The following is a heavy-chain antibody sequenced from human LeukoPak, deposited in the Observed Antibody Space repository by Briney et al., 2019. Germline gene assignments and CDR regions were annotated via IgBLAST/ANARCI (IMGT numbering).Heavy chain of an antibody. CDR3: ARGYYESSGYYYYRF. J-gene: IGHJ1*01. Sequence: SETLSLTCAVSGGSISSSNWWSWVRQPPGKGLEWIGEIYHSGSTNYNPSLKSRVTISVDKSKNQFSLKLSSVTAADTAVYYCARGYYESSGYYYYRFWGQGTLVTVSS. CDR2: IYHSGST. D-gene: IGHD3-22*01. V-gene: IGHV4-4*02. CDR1: GGSISSSNW.